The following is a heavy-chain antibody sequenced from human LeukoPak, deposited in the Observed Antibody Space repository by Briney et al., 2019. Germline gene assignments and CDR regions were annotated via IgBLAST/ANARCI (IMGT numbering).Heavy chain of an antibody. D-gene: IGHD2-8*02. V-gene: IGHV3-23*01. Sequence: GGSLRLSCAASGFTFSTYAMSWVRQAPGKGLEWVSLIGGSDGRTRYADSVKGRFTISRDNSKNTLYLEMNSLRAEDTAVYYCAKDCSSYDWWYMDVWGKGTTVTISS. CDR1: GFTFSTYA. CDR2: IGGSDGRT. CDR3: AKDCSSYDWWYMDV. J-gene: IGHJ6*03.